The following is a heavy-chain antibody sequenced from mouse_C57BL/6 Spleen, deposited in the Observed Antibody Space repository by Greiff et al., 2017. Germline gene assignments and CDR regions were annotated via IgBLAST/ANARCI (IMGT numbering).Heavy chain of an antibody. J-gene: IGHJ2*01. D-gene: IGHD2-5*01. Sequence: EVKVVESGGGLVKPGGSLKLSCAASGFTFSSYAMSWVRQTPEKRLEWVATISDGGSYTYYPDNVKGRFTISRDNAKNNLYLQMSHLKSEDTAMYYCARYSNSYFDYWGQGTTLTVSS. CDR1: GFTFSSYA. V-gene: IGHV5-4*03. CDR3: ARYSNSYFDY. CDR2: ISDGGSYT.